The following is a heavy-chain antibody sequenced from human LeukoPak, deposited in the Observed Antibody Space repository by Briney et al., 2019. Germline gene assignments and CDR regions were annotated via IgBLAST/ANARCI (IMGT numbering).Heavy chain of an antibody. J-gene: IGHJ5*02. CDR1: GGSFSGYY. CDR2: INHSGST. V-gene: IGHV4-34*01. CDR3: ARGLEYSSSWHTINWFDP. Sequence: PSETLSLTCAVYGGSFSGYYWSWLRQPPGKGLEWIREINHSGSTNYNPSLKSRVTISVDTSKNQFSLKLSSVTAADTAVYYCARGLEYSSSWHTINWFDPWGQGTLVTVSS. D-gene: IGHD6-13*01.